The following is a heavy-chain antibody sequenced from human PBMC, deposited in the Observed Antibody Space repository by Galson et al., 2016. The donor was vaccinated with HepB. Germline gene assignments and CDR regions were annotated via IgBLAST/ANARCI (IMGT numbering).Heavy chain of an antibody. J-gene: IGHJ4*02. V-gene: IGHV3-30-3*01. CDR2: ISNDGGTR. D-gene: IGHD7-27*01. CDR3: TGRAAGDPFDY. Sequence: HWVRQAPGKGLEWVAVISNDGGTRYYVDSVRGRFTISRDNSKNTLYLQMNSLRDEDTAVYYCTGRAAGDPFDYWGQGTLVTVSS.